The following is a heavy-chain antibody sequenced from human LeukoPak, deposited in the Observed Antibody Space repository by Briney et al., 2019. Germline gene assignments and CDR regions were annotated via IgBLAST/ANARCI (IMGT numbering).Heavy chain of an antibody. CDR2: ITSSSDYT. CDR3: ATDSGSSYGSSNY. D-gene: IGHD5-18*01. J-gene: IGHJ4*02. Sequence: GGSLRLSCGASGFTFSDSYMSWIRQAPGKGLEWVSYITSSSDYTNYVDSVKGRFTISRDNAKNSLYLQMNSLRAEDTAVYYCATDSGSSYGSSNYWGQGTLVTVSS. V-gene: IGHV3-11*06. CDR1: GFTFSDSY.